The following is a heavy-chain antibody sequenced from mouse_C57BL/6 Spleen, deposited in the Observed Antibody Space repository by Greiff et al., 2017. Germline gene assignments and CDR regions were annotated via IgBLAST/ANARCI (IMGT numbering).Heavy chain of an antibody. CDR2: IYPGSGNT. J-gene: IGHJ3*01. CDR3: AEGENYDGAWFAY. V-gene: IGHV1-76*01. D-gene: IGHD1-2*01. CDR1: GYTFTDYY. Sequence: QVQLQQSGAELVRPGASVKLSCKASGYTFTDYYINWVKQRPGQGLEWIARIYPGSGNTYYNEKFKGKATLTAEKSSSTAYMQLSSLTSEDSAVYFCAEGENYDGAWFAYWGQGTLVTVSA.